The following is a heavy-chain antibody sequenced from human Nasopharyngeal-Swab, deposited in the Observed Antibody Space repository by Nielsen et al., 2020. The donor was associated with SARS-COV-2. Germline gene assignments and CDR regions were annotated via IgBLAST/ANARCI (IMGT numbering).Heavy chain of an antibody. CDR1: RFTFRRYG. Sequence: GESLKISCAASRFTFRRYGMSWVRQAPGKGLEWVSTISGSGGYTYYADSVKGRFTISRDNSKNTLYLQMNSLRVEDTAIYYCARGAFEYSSSWYDPYYFDYWGQGTLVTVSS. J-gene: IGHJ4*02. CDR2: ISGSGGYT. V-gene: IGHV3-23*01. CDR3: ARGAFEYSSSWYDPYYFDY. D-gene: IGHD6-19*01.